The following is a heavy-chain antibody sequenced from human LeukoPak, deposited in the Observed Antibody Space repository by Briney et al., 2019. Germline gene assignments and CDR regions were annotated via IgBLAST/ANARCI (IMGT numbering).Heavy chain of an antibody. CDR2: IFYSGST. Sequence: SETLSLTCTVSGASISIYYWSWIRQPPGKGLEWIGYIFYSGSTNYNPSLKSRVTISVDTSKNQVSLKLSSVTAADTAVYFCAREVPPDVFDIWGQGTMVTVSS. V-gene: IGHV4-59*01. J-gene: IGHJ3*02. CDR3: AREVPPDVFDI. CDR1: GASISIYY.